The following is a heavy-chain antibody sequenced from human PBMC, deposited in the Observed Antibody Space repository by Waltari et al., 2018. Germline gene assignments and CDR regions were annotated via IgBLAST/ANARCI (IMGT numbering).Heavy chain of an antibody. Sequence: QVQLVQSGAEVKKPGASVKVSCKASGYTFPGYAMHWVRQAQGQGLEWRGRIDPNNDGTNYAQELQVRVTMTRDTANSTAYMELSRLRSDATAVYVCASRRDWWRLDALDNWGQGTMVTVSS. V-gene: IGHV1-2*06. CDR1: GYTFPGYA. J-gene: IGHJ3*02. CDR3: ASRRDWWRLDALDN. D-gene: IGHD2-15*01. CDR2: IDPNNDGT.